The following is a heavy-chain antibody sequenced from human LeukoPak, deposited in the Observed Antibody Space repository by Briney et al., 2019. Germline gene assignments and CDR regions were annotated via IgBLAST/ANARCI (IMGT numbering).Heavy chain of an antibody. CDR2: IAGRSDSI. CDR3: AKDDYYYDGSGKGLYFDY. V-gene: IGHV3-21*05. D-gene: IGHD3-22*01. CDR1: RLTLSTYT. J-gene: IGHJ4*02. Sequence: PGGSLRLSCGASRLTLSTYTMNWVRQAPGKGLEWVSHIAGRSDSIYYADSVKGRFTISRDKAKNSLHLQMKSLRAEDTAVYYCAKDDYYYDGSGKGLYFDYWGQGTLVTVSS.